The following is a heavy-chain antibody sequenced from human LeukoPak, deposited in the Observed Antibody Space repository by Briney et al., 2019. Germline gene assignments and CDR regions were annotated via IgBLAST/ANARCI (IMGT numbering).Heavy chain of an antibody. CDR1: GYTFTGYS. D-gene: IGHD3-9*01. CDR2: INPNSGGT. V-gene: IGHV1-2*04. J-gene: IGHJ1*01. CDR3: ARGDNILTGYVSAEYFQH. Sequence: ASVKVSCKAFGYTFTGYSIHWVRQAPGQGLEWMGWINPNSGGTNYAQSFQGWVTMTSDTSISTAYMELSRLRSDDTAVYYCARGDNILTGYVSAEYFQHWGQGTLVSVSS.